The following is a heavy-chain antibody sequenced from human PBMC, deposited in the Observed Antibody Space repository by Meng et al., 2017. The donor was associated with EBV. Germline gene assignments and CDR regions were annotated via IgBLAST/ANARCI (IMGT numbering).Heavy chain of an antibody. CDR2: LIPMSDAP. D-gene: IGHD3-10*01. CDR3: ASESRRGFTPDY. V-gene: IGHV1-69*01. CDR1: GGTFRSDA. J-gene: IGHJ4*02. Sequence: QVQLEQSGGEVKKPGAAVKVSCQTSGGTFRSDAVSWVRQAPGQGLEWMGGLIPMSDAPHYAQKFQGRVTMTAGESTNTHYMDLSGLRFEDTAVYYCASESRRGFTPDYWGQGTLVTVSS.